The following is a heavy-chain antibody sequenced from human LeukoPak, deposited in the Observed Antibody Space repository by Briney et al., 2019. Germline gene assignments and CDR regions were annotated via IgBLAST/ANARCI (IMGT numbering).Heavy chain of an antibody. J-gene: IGHJ4*02. CDR2: IYYSGST. Sequence: KTSETLSLTCTVSGGSISSYYWSWIRQPPGKGLEWIGYIYYSGSTNYNPSLKSRVTISVDRSKNQFSLKLSSVTAADTAVYYCARESPSTWYFDYWGQGTLVTVSS. CDR1: GGSISSYY. V-gene: IGHV4-59*12. CDR3: ARESPSTWYFDY.